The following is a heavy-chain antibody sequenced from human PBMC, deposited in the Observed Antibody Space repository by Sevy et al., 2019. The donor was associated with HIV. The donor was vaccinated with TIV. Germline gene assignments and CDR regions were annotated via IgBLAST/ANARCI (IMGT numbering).Heavy chain of an antibody. CDR1: GFDFSTYW. CDR2: IMGDGSRR. CDR3: ARDPFGGYYFDH. V-gene: IGHV3-74*01. D-gene: IGHD3-16*01. Sequence: GGSLRLSCAASGFDFSTYWMLWVRQAPGKGLVWVSRIMGDGSRRSHADSVKGRFTISRDNAKNTLYLQMNSLRAEDTALYFCARDPFGGYYFDHWGPGTLVTVSS. J-gene: IGHJ4*02.